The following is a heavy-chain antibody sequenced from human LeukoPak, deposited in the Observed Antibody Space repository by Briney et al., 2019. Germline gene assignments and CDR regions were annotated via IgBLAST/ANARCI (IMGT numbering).Heavy chain of an antibody. CDR2: IVVGSGNT. CDR3: AADGVSSGWYDYYYYGMDV. V-gene: IGHV1-58*02. CDR1: GFTFTSSA. D-gene: IGHD6-19*01. J-gene: IGHJ6*02. Sequence: ASVKVSCKASGFTFTSSAMQWVRQVRGQRLEWIGWIVVGSGNTNYAQKFQERVTITRDMSTSTAYMELSSLRSEDTAVYYCAADGVSSGWYDYYYYGMDVWGQGTTVTVSS.